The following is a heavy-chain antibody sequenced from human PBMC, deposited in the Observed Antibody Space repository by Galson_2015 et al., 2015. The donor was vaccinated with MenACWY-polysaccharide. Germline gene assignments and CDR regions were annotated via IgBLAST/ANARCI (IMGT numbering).Heavy chain of an antibody. CDR2: ISANGDRA. V-gene: IGHV3-23*01. D-gene: IGHD3-22*01. Sequence: SLRLSCAASGFTLSTYAMTWVRQAPGKGLEWVSSISANGDRAAYGDSVTGRFFTSRDKSMNTLFLQMNGLRAEDTAVYYCLIVGTGGRVYRGRGVLVTVPS. CDR1: GFTLSTYA. CDR3: LIVGTGGRVY. J-gene: IGHJ4*02.